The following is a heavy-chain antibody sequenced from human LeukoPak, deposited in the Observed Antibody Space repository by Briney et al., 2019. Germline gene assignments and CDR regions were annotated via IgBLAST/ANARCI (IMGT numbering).Heavy chain of an antibody. CDR1: GFTFSSYS. Sequence: GGSLRLSCAASGFTFSSYSMNWVRQAPGKGLEWVSYISSSTSTMHYADSVKGRFTISRDNAKNSLYLQMNSLRAEDTAVYYCARDNYDSSTPYYFDNWGQGTLVTVSS. J-gene: IGHJ4*02. CDR3: ARDNYDSSTPYYFDN. D-gene: IGHD3-22*01. V-gene: IGHV3-48*04. CDR2: ISSSTSTM.